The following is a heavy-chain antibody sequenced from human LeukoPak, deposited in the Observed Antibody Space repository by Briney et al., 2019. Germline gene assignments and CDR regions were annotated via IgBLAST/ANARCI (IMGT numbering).Heavy chain of an antibody. CDR2: ISTSRGST. V-gene: IGHV3-23*01. CDR1: GFTFISYA. D-gene: IGHD1-26*01. Sequence: GGSLRLSCAASGFTFISYAMSWVRDAPREGVECGSAISTSRGSTIYADSVRGRLTVSRDNSKSTLYLQLKTLRAEDRGVYYRAKMKDRLGTSAFDFWGEGTLVTVPS. CDR3: AKMKDRLGTSAFDF. J-gene: IGHJ4*02.